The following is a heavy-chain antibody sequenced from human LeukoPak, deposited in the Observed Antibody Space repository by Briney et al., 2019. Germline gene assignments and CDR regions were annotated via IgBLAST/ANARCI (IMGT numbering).Heavy chain of an antibody. CDR1: GFTFSKYG. V-gene: IGHV3-33*01. CDR2: IWYDGSNK. D-gene: IGHD2-2*01. Sequence: GGSLRLSCAASGFTFSKYGINWVRQAPGKGLEWVAIIWYDGSNKYFADSVMGRFTISKDNSKNTVYLQMNSLRIGDTAVYYCARAGIGNALDPWGQGTQVTVSS. CDR3: ARAGIGNALDP. J-gene: IGHJ5*02.